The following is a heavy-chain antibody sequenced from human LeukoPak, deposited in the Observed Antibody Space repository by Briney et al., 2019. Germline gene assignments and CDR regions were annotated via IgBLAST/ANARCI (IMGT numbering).Heavy chain of an antibody. D-gene: IGHD5-24*01. CDR3: ARDTGYNTFDS. J-gene: IGHJ4*02. CDR2: KKEDGSDK. V-gene: IGHV3-7*03. CDR1: GFTFSNYG. Sequence: GGSLRLSCAASGFTFSNYGMSWVRQAPGKGLEWVANKKEDGSDKYYVDSVKGRFTISRDNAKNSQYLQMNSLRAEDTAVYYCARDTGYNTFDSWGQGTLVTVSS.